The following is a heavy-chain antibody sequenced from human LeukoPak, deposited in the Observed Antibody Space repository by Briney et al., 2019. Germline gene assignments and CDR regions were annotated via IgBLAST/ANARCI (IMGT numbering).Heavy chain of an antibody. V-gene: IGHV1-8*01. D-gene: IGHD3-9*01. Sequence: ASVKVSCKASGYTFTSYDINWVRQATGQGLEWMGWMNPNSGNTGYAQKFQGRVTMTRNTSISTAYMELSSLRSEDTAVYYCARDHYDILTGYYKKYFDYWGQGTLVTVSS. CDR3: ARDHYDILTGYYKKYFDY. CDR2: MNPNSGNT. CDR1: GYTFTSYD. J-gene: IGHJ4*02.